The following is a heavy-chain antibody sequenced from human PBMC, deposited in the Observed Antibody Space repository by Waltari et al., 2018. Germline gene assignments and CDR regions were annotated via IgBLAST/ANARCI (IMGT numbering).Heavy chain of an antibody. CDR1: GFIVSNNY. CDR2: TKGGGNT. Sequence: EVQLVESGGGLIQPGGSLRLSCAASGFIVSNNYMSWVRQAPGKGLEWVSVTKGGGNTFYSDSVKGRFTISTDDSSNTLSLQMNSLRVEDTAVYYCANDPGFANGMDGWGQGTTVTVSS. J-gene: IGHJ6*02. V-gene: IGHV3-53*01. D-gene: IGHD3-16*01. CDR3: ANDPGFANGMDG.